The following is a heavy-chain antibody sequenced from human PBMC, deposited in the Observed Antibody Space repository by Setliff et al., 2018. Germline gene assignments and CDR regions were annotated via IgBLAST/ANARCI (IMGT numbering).Heavy chain of an antibody. CDR1: EYSFTTYW. V-gene: IGHV5-51*01. CDR2: IYPGDSDT. D-gene: IGHD5-18*01. J-gene: IGHJ3*02. Sequence: PGESLKISCKASEYSFTTYWIGWVRQMPGKGLEWMGTIYPGDSDTRYSPSFQGQVTISADKSINTAYLQWSSLKASDTAMYYCARRNTAMVYGFDIWGQGTMVTVSS. CDR3: ARRNTAMVYGFDI.